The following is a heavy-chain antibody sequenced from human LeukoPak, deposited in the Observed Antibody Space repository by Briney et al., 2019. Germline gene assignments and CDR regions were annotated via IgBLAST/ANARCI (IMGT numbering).Heavy chain of an antibody. CDR1: GGSISSSSYY. CDR3: ARYITVTTIEAFDI. Sequence: SETLSLTRTVSGGSISSSSYYWGWIRQPPGKGLEWIGSIYYSGSTYYNPSLKSRVTISVDTSKNQFSLKLSSVTAADTAVYYCARYITVTTIEAFDIWGQGTMVTVSS. J-gene: IGHJ3*02. D-gene: IGHD4-17*01. V-gene: IGHV4-39*01. CDR2: IYYSGST.